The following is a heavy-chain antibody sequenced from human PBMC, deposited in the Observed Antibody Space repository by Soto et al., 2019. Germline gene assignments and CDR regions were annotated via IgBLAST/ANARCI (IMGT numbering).Heavy chain of an antibody. Sequence: PSETLSLTCTVSGGSISSYYWSWIRQPPGKGLEWIGEIYHSGSTNYNPSLKSRVTISVDKSKNQFSLKLSSVTAADTAVYYCASGRDIVVVPAALEYYFDYWGQGTLVTVP. D-gene: IGHD2-2*01. V-gene: IGHV4-59*12. CDR1: GGSISSYY. CDR2: IYHSGST. CDR3: ASGRDIVVVPAALEYYFDY. J-gene: IGHJ4*02.